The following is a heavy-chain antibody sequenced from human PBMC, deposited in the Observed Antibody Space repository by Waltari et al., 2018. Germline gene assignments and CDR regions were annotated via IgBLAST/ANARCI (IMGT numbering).Heavy chain of an antibody. CDR2: SYHDGTT. Sequence: QVQLQESGPGLVRPSETLSLTCDVSGYFINTGFFWGWIRQPPGKGLEWIGNSYHDGTTYYNPSLKHRRMISLDTSKNQFSLRLNFVEVADTAVYYCARQTLGYCTSAACRRLETWGQGILVTVSS. CDR3: ARQTLGYCTSAACRRLET. D-gene: IGHD2-2*03. CDR1: GYFINTGFF. J-gene: IGHJ5*02. V-gene: IGHV4-38-2*01.